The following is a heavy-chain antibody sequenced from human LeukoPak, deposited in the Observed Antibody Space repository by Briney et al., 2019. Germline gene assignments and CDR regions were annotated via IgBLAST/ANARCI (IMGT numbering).Heavy chain of an antibody. CDR3: ARVGYSYGKIFDY. J-gene: IGHJ4*02. Sequence: EGSLRLSCAASGFTFSSYWMHWVRQAPGKGLVWVSRINSDGSSTSYADSVKGRFTISRDNAKNTLYLQMNSLRAEDTAVYYCARVGYSYGKIFDYWGQGTLVTVSS. CDR1: GFTFSSYW. CDR2: INSDGSST. D-gene: IGHD5-18*01. V-gene: IGHV3-74*01.